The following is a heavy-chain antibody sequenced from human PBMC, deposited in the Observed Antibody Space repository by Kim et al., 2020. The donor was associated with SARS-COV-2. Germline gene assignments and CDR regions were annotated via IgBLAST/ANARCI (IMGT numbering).Heavy chain of an antibody. V-gene: IGHV4-61*01. CDR3: ARNEMSDITSCGVVSWKGAFDI. CDR2: IYYSGST. CDR1: GGSVSSGSYY. Sequence: SETLSLTCTVSGGSVSSGSYYWSWIRQPPGKGLEWIGYIYYSGSTNYNPSLKSRVTISVDTSKNQFSLKLSSVTAADTAVYYCARNEMSDITSCGVVSWKGAFDIWGQGTMVTVSS. D-gene: IGHD3-3*01. J-gene: IGHJ3*02.